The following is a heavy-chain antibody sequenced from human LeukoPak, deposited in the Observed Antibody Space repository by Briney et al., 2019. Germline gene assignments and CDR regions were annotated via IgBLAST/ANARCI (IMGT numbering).Heavy chain of an antibody. CDR3: AKDKVERYYFDY. V-gene: IGHV3-15*01. D-gene: IGHD1-1*01. J-gene: IGHJ4*02. CDR1: GFTFSNAW. Sequence: PGGSLRLSCAASGFTFSNAWMSWVRQAPGKGLEWVGRIKSKTDGGTTDYAAPVKGRFTISRDNSKNTLYLQMNSLRAEDTAVYYCAKDKVERYYFDYWGQGTLVTVSS. CDR2: IKSKTDGGTT.